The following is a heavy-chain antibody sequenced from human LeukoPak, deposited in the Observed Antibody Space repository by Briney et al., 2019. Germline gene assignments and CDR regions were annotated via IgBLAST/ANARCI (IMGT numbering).Heavy chain of an antibody. CDR1: GDSISSSSSY. CDR2: IYYSGGT. Sequence: PSETLSLTCTVSGDSISSSSSYWGWIRQPPGEGLEWIGSIYYSGGTNYNPSLKSRVTISVDTSKNHFSLKLSSVTAADTAVYYCAGQDIVLMVYAIWGQGTLVTVSS. J-gene: IGHJ4*02. CDR3: AGQDIVLMVYAI. V-gene: IGHV4-39*07. D-gene: IGHD2-8*01.